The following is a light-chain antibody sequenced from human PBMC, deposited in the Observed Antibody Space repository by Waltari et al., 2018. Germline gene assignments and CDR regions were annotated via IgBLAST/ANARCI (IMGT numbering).Light chain of an antibody. CDR3: AAWDDSLSGFYV. V-gene: IGLV1-47*01. Sequence: QSVLTQPPSASGTPGQRVTISCSGSSSNIGSNYVYWYQQLPGTAPKLLIYRINQRPSVVPDRFSGSNAGTSASLAISGLRSEDEADYYCAAWDDSLSGFYVFGTGTKVTVL. CDR1: SSNIGSNY. J-gene: IGLJ1*01. CDR2: RIN.